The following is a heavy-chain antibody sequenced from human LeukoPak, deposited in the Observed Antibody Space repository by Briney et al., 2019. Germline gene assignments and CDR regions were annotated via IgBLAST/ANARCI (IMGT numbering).Heavy chain of an antibody. CDR2: IKQYGSEK. CDR1: GFTFSGYW. D-gene: IGHD3-22*01. CDR3: ALDYDTSGYSH. V-gene: IGHV3-7*01. J-gene: IGHJ4*02. Sequence: GGSLRLSCAASGFTFSGYWMGWVRQAPGKGLEWVANIKQYGSEKSYVESVKGRFTISRDNAKNSLYLQMNNLRAEDTAVYYCALDYDTSGYSHWGQGALVTVSS.